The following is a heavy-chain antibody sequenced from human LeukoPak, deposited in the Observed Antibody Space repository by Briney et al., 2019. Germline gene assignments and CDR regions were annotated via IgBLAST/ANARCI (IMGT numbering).Heavy chain of an antibody. CDR3: ARGVY. V-gene: IGHV3-7*03. J-gene: IGHJ4*02. CDR1: GFTFSSYL. Sequence: GWALRLSCAASGFTFSSYLISWVRQAPGKGLEWVANIKQDGSEKYYVDSVKGRFTISRDSAKNSLYLQMNSLRAEDTAVYYCARGVYWGQGTLVTVSS. CDR2: IKQDGSEK.